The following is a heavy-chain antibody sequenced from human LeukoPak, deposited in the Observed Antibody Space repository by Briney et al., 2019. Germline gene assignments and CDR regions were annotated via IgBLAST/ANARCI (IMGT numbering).Heavy chain of an antibody. J-gene: IGHJ3*02. CDR2: IYCSGST. CDR3: ARGPGPNDAFDI. D-gene: IGHD1-14*01. Sequence: SETLSLTCTVSGCSISSGGYYWSWIRQHPGKGLEWIGYIYCSGSTYYNPSLTSRVTISVDTSKIQFSLKLSSVTAADTAVYYCARGPGPNDAFDIWGQGTMVTVSS. V-gene: IGHV4-31*03. CDR1: GCSISSGGYY.